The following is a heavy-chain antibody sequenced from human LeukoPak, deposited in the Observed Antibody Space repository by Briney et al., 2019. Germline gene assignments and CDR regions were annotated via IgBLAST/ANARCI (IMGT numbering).Heavy chain of an antibody. V-gene: IGHV4-59*01. CDR2: IYYSGST. CDR3: ARGSGYYYGYFDY. CDR1: GGSISSYY. D-gene: IGHD3-22*01. J-gene: IGHJ4*02. Sequence: SETLPLTCTVSGGSISSYYWSWIRQPPGKGLEWIGYIYYSGSTNYNPSLKSRVTISVDTSKNQFSLKLSSVTAADTAVYYCARGSGYYYGYFDYWGQGTLVTVSS.